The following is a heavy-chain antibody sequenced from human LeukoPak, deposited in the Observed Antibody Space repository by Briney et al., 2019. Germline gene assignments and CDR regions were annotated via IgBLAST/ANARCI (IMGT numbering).Heavy chain of an antibody. J-gene: IGHJ6*02. Sequence: PGVSLRLSCAASGFTFRNYCMNWVRQAPGKGLEWVSAISGGGGTTNYADSVKGRFTISRDNSKNTLHLQMNSLRAEDTAVYYCAKGGSSWSHYYNGMDVWGPGTTVIVSS. D-gene: IGHD6-13*01. V-gene: IGHV3-23*01. CDR3: AKGGSSWSHYYNGMDV. CDR1: GFTFRNYC. CDR2: ISGGGGTT.